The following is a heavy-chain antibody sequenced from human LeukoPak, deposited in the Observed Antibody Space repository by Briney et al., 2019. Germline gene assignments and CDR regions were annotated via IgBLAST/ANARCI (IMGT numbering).Heavy chain of an antibody. CDR3: ASTSNDFWRSAYYYYYMDV. D-gene: IGHD3-3*01. Sequence: GGSLRLSCAASGFTVSSNYMSWVRQAPGKGLEWVSVIYSGGSTYYADSVKGRFTISRENSKNTLYLQMNSLRAEDTAVYYCASTSNDFWRSAYYYYYMDVWGKGTTVTVSS. CDR1: GFTVSSNY. J-gene: IGHJ6*03. V-gene: IGHV3-66*02. CDR2: IYSGGST.